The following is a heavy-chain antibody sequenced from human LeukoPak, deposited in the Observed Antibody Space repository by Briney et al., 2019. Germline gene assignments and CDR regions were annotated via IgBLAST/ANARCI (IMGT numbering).Heavy chain of an antibody. CDR1: GDSITSSYY. V-gene: IGHV4-39*02. CDR2: ISYSGRA. Sequence: SETLSLTCNVSGDSITSSYYWGWIRQPPGKGLEWIGSISYSGRAYYNPSLKSRLTMSVDTSRNHFSLILDSVTAADTAVYYCARDQTYSGSGIYTYFDYWGQGILVTVSS. J-gene: IGHJ4*02. CDR3: ARDQTYSGSGIYTYFDY. D-gene: IGHD3-10*01.